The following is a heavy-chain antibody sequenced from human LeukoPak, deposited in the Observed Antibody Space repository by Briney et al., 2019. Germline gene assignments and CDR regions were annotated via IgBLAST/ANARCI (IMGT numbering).Heavy chain of an antibody. CDR2: IVVGSGNT. CDR3: AAYYDSSGASAY. V-gene: IGHV1-58*02. J-gene: IGHJ4*02. D-gene: IGHD3-22*01. CDR1: GYTFSTYG. Sequence: ASVKVSCQASGYTFSTYGISWVRQAPGQGLEWMGWIVVGSGNTNYAQKFQERVTITRDMSTSTAYMELSSLRSEDTAVYYCAAYYDSSGASAYWGQGTLVTVSS.